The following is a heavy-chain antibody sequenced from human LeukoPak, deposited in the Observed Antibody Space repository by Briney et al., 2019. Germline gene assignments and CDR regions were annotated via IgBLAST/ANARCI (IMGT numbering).Heavy chain of an antibody. CDR2: FDPEDGET. V-gene: IGHV1-24*01. CDR1: RYTLTELS. Sequence: GASVKISCKVSRYTLTELSMHWARQAPGKGLEWMGGFDPEDGETIYAQKFQGRVTMTEDTSTDTAYMELSSLRSEDTAVYYCATLTLYYYDSSGYWRDWFDPWGQGTLVTVSS. CDR3: ATLTLYYYDSSGYWRDWFDP. D-gene: IGHD3-22*01. J-gene: IGHJ5*02.